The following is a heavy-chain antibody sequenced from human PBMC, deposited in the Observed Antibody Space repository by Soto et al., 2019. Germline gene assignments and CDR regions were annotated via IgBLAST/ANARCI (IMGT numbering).Heavy chain of an antibody. CDR3: ARDSKRGYSGYDKLDY. CDR2: IYYSGST. CDR1: GGSISSGGYY. Sequence: PSETLSLTCTVSGGSISSGGYYWSWIRQHPGKGLEWIGYIYYSGSTNYNPSLKSRVTISVDTSKNQFSLKLTSVTAADTAVYYCARDSKRGYSGYDKLDYWGQGTLVTVSS. V-gene: IGHV4-61*08. D-gene: IGHD5-12*01. J-gene: IGHJ4*02.